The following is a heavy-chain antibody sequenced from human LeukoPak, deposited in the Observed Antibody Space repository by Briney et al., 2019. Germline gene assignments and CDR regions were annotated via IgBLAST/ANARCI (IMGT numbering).Heavy chain of an antibody. V-gene: IGHV3-48*01. D-gene: IGHD3-3*01. CDR1: GFTFSSYS. J-gene: IGHJ4*02. Sequence: PGGSLRLSCAASGFTFSSYSMNWVRQAPGKGLEWVSYISSSSSTIYYADSVKGRFTISRDSAKNSLYLQMNSLRAEDTAVYYCARDQGSTIFGVVITQTFDHWGQGTLVTVSS. CDR3: ARDQGSTIFGVVITQTFDH. CDR2: ISSSSSTI.